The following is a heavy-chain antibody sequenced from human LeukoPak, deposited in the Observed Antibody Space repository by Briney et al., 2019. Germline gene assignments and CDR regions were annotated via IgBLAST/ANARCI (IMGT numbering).Heavy chain of an antibody. D-gene: IGHD1-26*01. CDR3: AKAKGGSGSYFDY. Sequence: GGSLRLSCAASGFTFSSYGMHWVRQAPGKGLEWVAVISYDGSNKYYADSVKGRFTISRDKSKNTLYLQMNSLRAEDTAVYYCAKAKGGSGSYFDYWGQGTLVTVSS. CDR1: GFTFSSYG. J-gene: IGHJ4*02. CDR2: ISYDGSNK. V-gene: IGHV3-30*18.